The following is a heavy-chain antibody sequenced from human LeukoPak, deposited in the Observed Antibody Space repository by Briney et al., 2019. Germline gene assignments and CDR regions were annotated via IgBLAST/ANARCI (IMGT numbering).Heavy chain of an antibody. CDR3: ARAIDKALSNWFDP. CDR2: IYTSGSS. J-gene: IGHJ5*02. V-gene: IGHV4-4*07. Sequence: SETLSLTCTVSGGSMSSYYWNWIRQPAGKGLEWIGRIYTSGSSHYNPSLKSRVSMSIDTSRNQFSLKLTSVTAADTAVYYCARAIDKALSNWFDPWGQGTLVTVSS. CDR1: GGSMSSYY.